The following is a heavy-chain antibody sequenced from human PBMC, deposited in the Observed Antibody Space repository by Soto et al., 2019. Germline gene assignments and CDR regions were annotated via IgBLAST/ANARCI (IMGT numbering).Heavy chain of an antibody. J-gene: IGHJ6*03. CDR3: AGGRVTGSFFYYYMDV. Sequence: SVKVSCKASGGTFSSYTISWVRQAPGQGLEWMGRIIPILGIANYAQKFQGRVTITADKSASTAYMELSSLRSEDTAVYYCAGGRVTGSFFYYYMDVWGRGTTVTV. CDR1: GGTFSSYT. V-gene: IGHV1-69*02. CDR2: IIPILGIA. D-gene: IGHD2-21*02.